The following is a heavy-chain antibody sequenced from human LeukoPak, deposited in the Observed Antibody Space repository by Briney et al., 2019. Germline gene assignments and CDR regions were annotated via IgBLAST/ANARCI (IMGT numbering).Heavy chain of an antibody. CDR2: ISSSNNYI. CDR1: GFTFSNYN. J-gene: IGHJ4*02. V-gene: IGHV3-21*01. D-gene: IGHD1-1*01. CDR3: ARRSPNCYFDY. Sequence: AGGSLRLSCAASGFTFSNYNMNWVRQAPGKGLEWVSSISSSNNYIYYADSVKGRFTISRHNAKNSLYLQMNSLRAEDTALYYCARRSPNCYFDYWGQGTPVTISS.